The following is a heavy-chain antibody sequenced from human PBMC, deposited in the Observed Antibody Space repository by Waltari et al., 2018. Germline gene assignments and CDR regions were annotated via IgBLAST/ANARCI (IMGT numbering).Heavy chain of an antibody. J-gene: IGHJ4*02. CDR3: ARVESVTFDY. V-gene: IGHV3-30*02. CDR2: IRYDGSNK. CDR1: GFIFSSYG. Sequence: QVQLVESGGGVVQPGGSLRLSCAASGFIFSSYGMHWVRQAPGKGLEWVAFIRYDGSNKYYADSVKGRFTISRDKSKNTLFLQMNSLRAEDTAVYYCARVESVTFDYWGQGTLVTVSS. D-gene: IGHD5-18*01.